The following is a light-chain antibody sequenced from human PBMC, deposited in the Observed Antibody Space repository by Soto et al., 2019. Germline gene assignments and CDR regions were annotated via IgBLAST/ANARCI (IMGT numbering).Light chain of an antibody. CDR2: EVS. V-gene: IGLV2-8*01. Sequence: QSALTQPPSASGSPGQSVTISCTGTSSDVGGYYYVSWYQQYPDKAPKRMIYEVSKRPSGVPDRFSGSKSGNTAFLTVSGLQAEDEADYYCSSYAGSNNFVFGTGTKLTVL. CDR3: SSYAGSNNFV. CDR1: SSDVGGYYY. J-gene: IGLJ1*01.